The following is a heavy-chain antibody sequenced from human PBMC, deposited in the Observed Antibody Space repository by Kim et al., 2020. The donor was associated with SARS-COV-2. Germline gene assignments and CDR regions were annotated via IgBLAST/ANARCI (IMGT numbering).Heavy chain of an antibody. D-gene: IGHD3-22*01. CDR2: IYSGGST. V-gene: IGHV3-66*02. Sequence: GGSLRLSCAASGFTVSSNYMSWVRQAPGKGLEWVSVIYSGGSTYYADSVKGRFTISRDNSKNTLYLQMNSLRAEDTAVYYCASGDYYDSSGYLEGYRGQGTLVTVSS. CDR1: GFTVSSNY. CDR3: ASGDYYDSSGYLEGY. J-gene: IGHJ4*02.